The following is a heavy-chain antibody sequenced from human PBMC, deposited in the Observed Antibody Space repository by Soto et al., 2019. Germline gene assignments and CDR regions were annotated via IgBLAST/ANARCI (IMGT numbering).Heavy chain of an antibody. Sequence: ASVKVSCKVSGYNLTELSMHWVRQAPGKGLEWMGGFDPEDGETIYAQKFQGRVTMTEDTSTDTAYMELSSLRSEDTAVYYCATWVYCGGDCYTLAFQHWGQGTLVTVSS. CDR2: FDPEDGET. V-gene: IGHV1-24*01. D-gene: IGHD2-21*02. CDR1: GYNLTELS. CDR3: ATWVYCGGDCYTLAFQH. J-gene: IGHJ1*01.